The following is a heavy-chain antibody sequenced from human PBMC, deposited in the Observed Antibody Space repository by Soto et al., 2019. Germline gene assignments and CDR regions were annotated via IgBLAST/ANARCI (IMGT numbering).Heavy chain of an antibody. CDR2: ISGSGGVT. J-gene: IGHJ6*02. Sequence: EVQLLESGGGLVQPGGSLRLSCAASGLTFSSHAMSWVRQAPGKGLQWVSAISGSGGVTYYADSVNGRFTISRDNSKNTLYLQMNSLRAEDTTVYSCAKNITVTTPHYGMDVWGQGTTVTVSS. D-gene: IGHD4-17*01. CDR1: GLTFSSHA. V-gene: IGHV3-23*01. CDR3: AKNITVTTPHYGMDV.